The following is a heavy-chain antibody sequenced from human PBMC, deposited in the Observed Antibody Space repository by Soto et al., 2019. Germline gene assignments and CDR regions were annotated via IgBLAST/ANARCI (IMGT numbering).Heavy chain of an antibody. J-gene: IGHJ4*02. D-gene: IGHD2-15*01. V-gene: IGHV4-59*02. CDR3: AREGSSSPQYFDF. Sequence: SETLSLTCNVSGGSVSNYYWTWVRQSAEKGLEWIAYMYYNGNINYNPSLESRVTISIDTSKNQFSLKLSSVSAADTAVYYCAREGSSSPQYFDFWGPGTLVTVSS. CDR2: MYYNGNI. CDR1: GGSVSNYY.